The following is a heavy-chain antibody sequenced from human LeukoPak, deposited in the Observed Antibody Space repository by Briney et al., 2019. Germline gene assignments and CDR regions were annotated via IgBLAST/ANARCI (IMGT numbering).Heavy chain of an antibody. D-gene: IGHD3-10*01. CDR2: INSDGSST. CDR1: GFTFDDYA. J-gene: IGHJ4*02. CDR3: ARDRGYYGSGDY. Sequence: GGSLRLSCAASGFTFDDYAMHWVRQAPGKGLVWVSRINSDGSSTSYADSVKGRFTISRDNAKNTLYLQMNSLRAEDTAVYYCARDRGYYGSGDYWGQGTLVTVSS. V-gene: IGHV3-74*01.